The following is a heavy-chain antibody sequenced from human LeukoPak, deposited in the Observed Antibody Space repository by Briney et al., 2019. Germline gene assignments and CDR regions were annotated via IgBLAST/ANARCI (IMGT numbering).Heavy chain of an antibody. CDR2: ISGSSSYI. D-gene: IGHD3-22*01. CDR3: ARGIYYDSSGYLGPDWFDP. J-gene: IGHJ5*02. CDR1: GFTFSTYS. Sequence: SGGSLRLSCAASGFTFSTYSMNWVRQAPGKGLEWVSSISGSSSYIYYADSVKGRFTISRDNAKNSLYLQMNSLRAEDTAVYYCARGIYYDSSGYLGPDWFDPWGRGTLVTVSS. V-gene: IGHV3-21*01.